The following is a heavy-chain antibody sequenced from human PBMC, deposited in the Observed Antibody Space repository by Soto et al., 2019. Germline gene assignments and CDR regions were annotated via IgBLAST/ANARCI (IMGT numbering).Heavy chain of an antibody. CDR3: ARGYYAPDD. CDR2: ITPLFGTA. D-gene: IGHD2-2*01. J-gene: IGHJ4*02. Sequence: VQLVQSGAEVKKPGSSVKVSCKASGSTFSSYGVSWVRQAPGQGLEWMGGITPLFGTANSAPKFQARVTITADDSTNTAYMELSSLRSEDTAVYYCARGYYAPDDWGQGTLVTVSS. CDR1: GSTFSSYG. V-gene: IGHV1-69*12.